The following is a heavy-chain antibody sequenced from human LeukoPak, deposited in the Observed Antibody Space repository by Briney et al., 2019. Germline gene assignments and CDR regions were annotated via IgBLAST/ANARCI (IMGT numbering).Heavy chain of an antibody. CDR1: GFTFSSYE. D-gene: IGHD2-2*01. V-gene: IGHV3-48*03. J-gene: IGHJ6*02. Sequence: GGSLRLSCAASGFTFSSYEMNWVRQAPGKGLEWVSFISNNGDTITYVDSVKGRFTISRDNAKNSLYLQMNSLRAEDTAAYYCARWYCSSTNCHSYYYGMDVWGQGTTVTVSS. CDR2: ISNNGDTI. CDR3: ARWYCSSTNCHSYYYGMDV.